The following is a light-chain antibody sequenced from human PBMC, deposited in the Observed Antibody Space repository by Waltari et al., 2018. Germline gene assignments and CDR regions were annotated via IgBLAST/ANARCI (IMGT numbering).Light chain of an antibody. CDR3: QQYYSNFFT. CDR2: WAS. J-gene: IGKJ3*01. V-gene: IGKV4-1*01. Sequence: DIVLTQSPDSLAVSLGERATINCKSSQSVSYSSNNRYYLAWYQQKPGQPPKLLIYWASTRESVVPDRFSGSGSGTDFTLTISSLQAEDVAVYYCQQYYSNFFTFGPGTKVDIK. CDR1: QSVSYSSNNRYY.